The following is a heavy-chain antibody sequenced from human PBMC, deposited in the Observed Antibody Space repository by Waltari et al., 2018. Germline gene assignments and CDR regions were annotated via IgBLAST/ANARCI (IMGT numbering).Heavy chain of an antibody. J-gene: IGHJ5*02. CDR3: ARGDSSSWGLGWFDP. V-gene: IGHV1-2*02. Sequence: QVQLVQSGAEVTKPGASVKVSCTASGSTFTGYSLHWARQAPGQGLEWRGGINPNSGGKKYAQKFQGRVTRTRETSISTAYMELSRLRSDDTAVYYCARGDSSSWGLGWFDPWGQGTLVTVSS. CDR2: INPNSGGK. D-gene: IGHD6-13*01. CDR1: GSTFTGYS.